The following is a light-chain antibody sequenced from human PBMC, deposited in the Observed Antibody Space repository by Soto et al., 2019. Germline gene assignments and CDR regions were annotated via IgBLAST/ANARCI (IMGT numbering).Light chain of an antibody. CDR2: DIF. J-gene: IGKJ1*01. Sequence: EIVMRQSPATVSVSTGERATLSCSASQSVGSDLAWYQQKPGQAPRLVIYDIFTRATGVPTRISGSGSGTEFTLTISSLQSEDFATYYCQHYIPYPWTVGQGTKVYIK. V-gene: IGKV3D-15*01. CDR3: QHYIPYPWT. CDR1: QSVGSD.